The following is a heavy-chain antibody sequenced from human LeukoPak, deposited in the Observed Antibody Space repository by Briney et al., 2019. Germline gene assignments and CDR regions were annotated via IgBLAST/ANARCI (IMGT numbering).Heavy chain of an antibody. CDR2: IYYSGST. CDR1: GGSISSHY. V-gene: IGHV4-59*11. CDR3: AREGKTYYYDSSGYFDY. D-gene: IGHD3-22*01. Sequence: SETLSLTCTVSGGSISSHYWSWIRQPPGKGLEWIGYIYYSGSTNYNPSLKSRVTISVDTSKNQFSLKLSSVTAEDTAVYYCAREGKTYYYDSSGYFDYWGQGTLVTVSS. J-gene: IGHJ4*02.